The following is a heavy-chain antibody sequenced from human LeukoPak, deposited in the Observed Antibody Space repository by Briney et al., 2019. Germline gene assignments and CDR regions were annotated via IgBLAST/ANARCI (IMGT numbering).Heavy chain of an antibody. V-gene: IGHV3-23*01. D-gene: IGHD3-10*01. Sequence: GGSLRLSCAASGFTFSSYAMSWVRQAPGKGLEWVSAISGSGGSTYYADSVKGRFTISRDNSKNTLYLQMNSLRAEDTAVSYCAKAATGEFEYYYYGMDVWGQGTTVTVSS. CDR2: ISGSGGST. CDR1: GFTFSSYA. J-gene: IGHJ6*02. CDR3: AKAATGEFEYYYYGMDV.